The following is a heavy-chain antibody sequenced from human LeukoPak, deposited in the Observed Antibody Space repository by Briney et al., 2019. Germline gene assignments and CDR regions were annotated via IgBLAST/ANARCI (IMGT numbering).Heavy chain of an antibody. CDR1: GFTFSNAW. J-gene: IGHJ4*02. D-gene: IGHD1-26*01. Sequence: GGSLRLSCAASGFTFSNAWMSWVRQAPGKGLEWVSSMSGSGVTTYYADSVKGRFTISRDNSKNTLYLQMNSLRAEDTAVYYCAKFPKWNYFDYWGQGTLVTVSS. CDR2: MSGSGVTT. CDR3: AKFPKWNYFDY. V-gene: IGHV3-23*01.